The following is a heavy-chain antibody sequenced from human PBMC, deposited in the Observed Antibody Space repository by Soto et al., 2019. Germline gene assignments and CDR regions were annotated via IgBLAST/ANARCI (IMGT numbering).Heavy chain of an antibody. CDR2: ISANNGNT. J-gene: IGHJ4*02. CDR1: GYTFTGYD. Sequence: ASVKVSCKASGYTFTGYDMHWVRQAPGQGLEWMGWISANNGNTNYAQKLQGRVTMTTDTSTSTAYMELRSLRSDDTAVYYCARDYYDSSGYKVWGQGTLVTVSS. D-gene: IGHD3-22*01. V-gene: IGHV1-18*04. CDR3: ARDYYDSSGYKV.